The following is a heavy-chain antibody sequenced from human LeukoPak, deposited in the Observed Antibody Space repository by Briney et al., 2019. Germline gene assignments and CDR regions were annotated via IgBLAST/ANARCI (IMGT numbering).Heavy chain of an antibody. CDR1: GFTFSTWS. Sequence: GGSLRLFCAASGFTFSTWSMKWVRQAPGKALEWVSSISGSRYHIYYADSVKGRFTISRDNANNLLYLQMNSLRAEDTAVYYCASGTIVGARGADNWGQGTLVTVSS. D-gene: IGHD1-26*01. V-gene: IGHV3-21*01. CDR3: ASGTIVGARGADN. J-gene: IGHJ4*02. CDR2: ISGSRYHI.